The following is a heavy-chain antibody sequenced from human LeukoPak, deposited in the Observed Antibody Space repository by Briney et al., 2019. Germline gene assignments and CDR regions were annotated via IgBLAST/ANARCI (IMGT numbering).Heavy chain of an antibody. D-gene: IGHD3-3*01. V-gene: IGHV3-11*01. CDR3: ARDSDFWSGYWQYFDY. Sequence: GGSLRLSCAASGFTFSDYYMSWIRQAPGKGLEWVSYISSSGSTIYYADSVKGRFTISRDNAKNSLYLQMNSLRAEDTAVYYCARDSDFWSGYWQYFDYWGQGTLVTVSS. J-gene: IGHJ4*02. CDR2: ISSSGSTI. CDR1: GFTFSDYY.